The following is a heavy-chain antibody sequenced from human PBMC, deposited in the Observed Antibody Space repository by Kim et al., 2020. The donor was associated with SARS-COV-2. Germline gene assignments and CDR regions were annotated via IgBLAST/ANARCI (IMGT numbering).Heavy chain of an antibody. Sequence: GGSLRLSCAASGFSFSNSAMSWVRQAPGKGLEWVSGVNRKGNTYYADSVQGRFTISRDISQNTVYLQMTSMTAEDTAMYYCAKDGGTWDALHWSAYWGQGTLVTVSS. CDR1: GFSFSNSA. V-gene: IGHV3-23*05. CDR2: VNRKGNT. J-gene: IGHJ4*02. D-gene: IGHD2-8*02. CDR3: AKDGGTWDALHWSAY.